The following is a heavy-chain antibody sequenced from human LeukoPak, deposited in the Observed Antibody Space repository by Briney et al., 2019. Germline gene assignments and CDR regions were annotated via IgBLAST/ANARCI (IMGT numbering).Heavy chain of an antibody. D-gene: IGHD3-16*02. CDR2: ISSSSSYI. CDR3: AVWGSYRPFDY. V-gene: IGHV3-21*01. Sequence: GGSLRLSCAASGFTFSSYSMNWVRQAPGKGLEWVSSISSSSSYIYYADSVKGRITISRDNAKNSLYLQMNSLRAEDTAVYYCAVWGSYRPFDYWGQGTLVTVSS. J-gene: IGHJ4*02. CDR1: GFTFSSYS.